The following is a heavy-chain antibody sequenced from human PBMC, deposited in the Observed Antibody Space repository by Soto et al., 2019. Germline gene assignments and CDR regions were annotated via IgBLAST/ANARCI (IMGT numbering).Heavy chain of an antibody. J-gene: IGHJ6*02. CDR2: IRGFSPYT. CDR1: GFTFRTYT. V-gene: IGHV3-21*01. D-gene: IGHD2-15*01. Sequence: GSLRLSCVASGFTFRTYTMNWVRQAPGKGLEWVSGIRGFSPYTFYAESVKGRFTISRDNAKNSLYLQMKSLGVEDTAVYYCARDRGYDAHDYYYNAMDVWGQGTTVTVSS. CDR3: ARDRGYDAHDYYYNAMDV.